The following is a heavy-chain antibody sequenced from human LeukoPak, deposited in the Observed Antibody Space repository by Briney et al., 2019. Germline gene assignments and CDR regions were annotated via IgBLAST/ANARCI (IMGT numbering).Heavy chain of an antibody. CDR2: ISSTTSYT. CDR1: GFTFSTYS. Sequence: GGSLRLSCAAFGFTFSTYSLNWVRQAPGGGLEWLSYISSTTSYTDYADSVKGRFTISRDNDKNSLYLQMNSLRAEDTAVYYCARSSYTSGSSYFDYWGQGTQVIVSA. D-gene: IGHD3-10*01. CDR3: ARSSYTSGSSYFDY. J-gene: IGHJ4*02. V-gene: IGHV3-21*05.